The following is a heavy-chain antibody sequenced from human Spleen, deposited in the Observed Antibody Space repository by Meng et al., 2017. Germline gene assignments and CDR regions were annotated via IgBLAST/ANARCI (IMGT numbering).Heavy chain of an antibody. CDR3: ARDPRYYYDSSGRYCWSWYFDL. CDR2: IYSGEST. CDR1: GFSVRSKY. J-gene: IGHJ2*01. V-gene: IGHV3-66*02. D-gene: IGHD3-22*01. Sequence: GESLKISCAASGFSVRSKYMSWVRQAPGQGLEWVSIIYSGESTNYADSVKGRFTISRDNSKNTLNLQMNSLRIEDTAVYYCARDPRYYYDSSGRYCWSWYFDLWGRGTLVTVSS.